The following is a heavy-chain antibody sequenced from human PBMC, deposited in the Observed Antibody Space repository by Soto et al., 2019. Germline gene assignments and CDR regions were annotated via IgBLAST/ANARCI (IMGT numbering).Heavy chain of an antibody. CDR1: GGTFSSYA. V-gene: IGHV1-69*13. CDR2: VIPIFGTA. Sequence: RASVKVSCKASGGTFSSYAISWVRQAPGQGLEWMGGVIPIFGTANYAQKFQGRVTITADESTSTAYMELSSLRSEDTAVYYCARGWSYDILTGYSYWGQGTLVTVSS. CDR3: ARGWSYDILTGYSY. D-gene: IGHD3-9*01. J-gene: IGHJ4*02.